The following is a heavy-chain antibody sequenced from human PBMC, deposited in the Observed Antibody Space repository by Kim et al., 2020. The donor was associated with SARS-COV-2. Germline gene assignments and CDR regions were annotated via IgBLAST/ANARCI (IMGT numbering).Heavy chain of an antibody. Sequence: SETLSLTCTVSGGSIRNYYWSWIRQPAGKGLEWIGHMFIPGTTNYNPSLKSRVTMSVDKSKNQFSLRLNSVTAADTAVYYCARETEYSYRYNYYYYMDVWARGPRSPSP. CDR1: GGSIRNYY. D-gene: IGHD3-16*02. J-gene: IGHJ6*03. CDR3: ARETEYSYRYNYYYYMDV. V-gene: IGHV4-4*07. CDR2: MFIPGTT.